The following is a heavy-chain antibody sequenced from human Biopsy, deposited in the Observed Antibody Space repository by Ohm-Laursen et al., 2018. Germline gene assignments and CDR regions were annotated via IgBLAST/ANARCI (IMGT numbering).Heavy chain of an antibody. Sequence: SVKVSCKAPEGTFSNYGVHWVRQAPGQGLEWLGGNIPILGTGNYAHQFQDRVTVAADTSTSTATMELRSLRSDDTAVYYCATKLTGYFHHWGQGTLVIVSS. CDR3: ATKLTGYFHH. CDR2: NIPILGTG. J-gene: IGHJ1*01. D-gene: IGHD3-9*01. CDR1: EGTFSNYG. V-gene: IGHV1-69*06.